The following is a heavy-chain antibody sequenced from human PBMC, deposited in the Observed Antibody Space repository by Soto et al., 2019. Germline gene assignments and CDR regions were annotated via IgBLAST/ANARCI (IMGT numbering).Heavy chain of an antibody. CDR1: GFSVSSNY. CDR2: VSDVERA. Sequence: EVRLVESGGGLIQPGGSLRLSCVVSGFSVSSNYMSWVRQAPGKGLEWVTVVSDVERANYADSVKGRFTVSRDISKRTVFLQMHSLRAEDTAVYYCARPHSAAFAWASEAWGQGTLVIVSS. V-gene: IGHV3-53*01. CDR3: ARPHSAAFAWASEA. J-gene: IGHJ5*02. D-gene: IGHD1-26*01.